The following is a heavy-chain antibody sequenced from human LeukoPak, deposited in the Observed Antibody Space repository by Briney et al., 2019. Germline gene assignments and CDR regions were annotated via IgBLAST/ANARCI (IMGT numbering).Heavy chain of an antibody. J-gene: IGHJ5*02. CDR2: IRYDGTKK. D-gene: IGHD3-10*01. V-gene: IGHV3-30*02. Sequence: TGGSLRLSCAASGFTFSSYGMHWVRQAPGKGLEWVTFIRYDGTKKYYADSVKGRFTISRDDSENTLYLQMNSLRAEDTAVYYCARDCDSGSYEGSWFDPWGQGTLVTVSS. CDR3: ARDCDSGSYEGSWFDP. CDR1: GFTFSSYG.